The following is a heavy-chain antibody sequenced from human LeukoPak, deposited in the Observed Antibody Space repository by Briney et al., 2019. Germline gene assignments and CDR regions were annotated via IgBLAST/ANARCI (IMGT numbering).Heavy chain of an antibody. V-gene: IGHV4-59*08. CDR1: GGSISSYY. Sequence: SETLSLTCTVSGGSISSYYWSWIRQPPGKGLEWIGYIYYSGSTNYNPSLKSRVTISVDTSKNQFSLKLSSVTAADTAVYYCARSETTSSWYDYAFDIWGQGTMVTVSS. CDR2: IYYSGST. J-gene: IGHJ3*02. D-gene: IGHD1-20*01. CDR3: ARSETTSSWYDYAFDI.